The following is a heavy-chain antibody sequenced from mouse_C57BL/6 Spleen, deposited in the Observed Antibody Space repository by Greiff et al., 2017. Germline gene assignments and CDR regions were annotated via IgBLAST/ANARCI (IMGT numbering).Heavy chain of an antibody. J-gene: IGHJ2*01. V-gene: IGHV1-7*01. CDR2: INPSSGYT. D-gene: IGHD1-1*01. Sequence: QVHVKQSGAELAKPGASVKLSCKASGYTFTSYWMHWVKQRPGQGLEWIGYINPSSGYTKYNQKFKDKDTLTADKSSSTAYMQLSSLTYEDSAVYYCARVRVYYSSSYEDYWGEGTTLTVAS. CDR1: GYTFTSYW. CDR3: ARVRVYYSSSYEDY.